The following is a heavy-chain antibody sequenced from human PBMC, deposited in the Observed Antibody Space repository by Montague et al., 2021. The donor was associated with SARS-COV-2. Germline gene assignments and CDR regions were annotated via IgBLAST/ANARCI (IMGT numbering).Heavy chain of an antibody. D-gene: IGHD3-3*01. V-gene: IGHV4-34*01. J-gene: IGHJ3*01. Sequence: SETLSLTCAVYGGSSTGYYWTWIRQPPGKGLEWIGEINHSGSSNYNPSLESRVTMSVDTSKNQFSLRLNSVSAADTAVYYCARAQVTIFGVLIMLPTAGAVDVWGQRTTVTVSS. CDR2: INHSGSS. CDR1: GGSSTGYY. CDR3: ARAQVTIFGVLIMLPTAGAVDV.